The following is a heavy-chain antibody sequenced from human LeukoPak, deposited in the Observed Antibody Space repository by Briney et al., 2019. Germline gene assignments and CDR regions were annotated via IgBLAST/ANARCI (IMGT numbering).Heavy chain of an antibody. CDR1: GYTFTGYY. Sequence: ASVKVSCKASGYTFTGYYMHWVRQAPGQGLEWMGWINPNSGGTNYAQKFQGRVTMTRDTSISTAYMELSRLRSDDTAVYYCAREDIVVVPAAIPDPNDDRDFYYYYGMDVWGQGTTVTVSS. D-gene: IGHD2-2*01. J-gene: IGHJ6*02. V-gene: IGHV1-2*02. CDR2: INPNSGGT. CDR3: AREDIVVVPAAIPDPNDDRDFYYYYGMDV.